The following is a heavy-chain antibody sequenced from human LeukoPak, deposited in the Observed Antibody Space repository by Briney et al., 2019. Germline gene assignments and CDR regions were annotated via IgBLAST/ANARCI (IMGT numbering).Heavy chain of an antibody. CDR1: GFTFGDYA. D-gene: IGHD1-26*01. CDR2: IRSKAYGGTT. Sequence: GRSLRLSCAASGFTFGDYAVTWVRLAPGKGLEGVGFIRSKAYGGTTEYAASVKGRFTISRDDSKSIAYLQLNSLKSEDTAVYHCAKAGALVSYYFDYWGQGTLVTVSS. CDR3: AKAGALVSYYFDY. V-gene: IGHV3-49*04. J-gene: IGHJ4*02.